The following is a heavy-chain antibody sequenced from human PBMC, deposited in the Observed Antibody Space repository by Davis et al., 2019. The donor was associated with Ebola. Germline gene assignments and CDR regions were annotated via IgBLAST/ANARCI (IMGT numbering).Heavy chain of an antibody. CDR2: ISYDGSNK. CDR1: GFTFSSYA. CDR3: TGPMSVAGHDY. D-gene: IGHD6-19*01. J-gene: IGHJ4*02. Sequence: GESLKISCAASGFTFSSYAMHWVRQAPGKGLEWVAVISYDGSNKYYADSVKGRFTISRDNSKNTLYLQMNSLRGEDTAVYYCTGPMSVAGHDYWGQGTLVTVSS. V-gene: IGHV3-30-3*01.